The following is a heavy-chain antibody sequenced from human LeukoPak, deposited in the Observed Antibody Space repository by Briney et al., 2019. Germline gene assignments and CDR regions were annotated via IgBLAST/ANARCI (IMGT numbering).Heavy chain of an antibody. Sequence: GGSLRLSCAASGFTFSTYDMSWVRQAPGKGLEWVSSISGSGGSTHYADSVKGRFTISRDNSKNTVYLQMNSLRAEDTAVYYCAEGRITIFGVEPFDPWGQGTLVTLSS. CDR1: GFTFSTYD. V-gene: IGHV3-23*01. CDR2: ISGSGGST. D-gene: IGHD3-3*01. CDR3: AEGRITIFGVEPFDP. J-gene: IGHJ5*02.